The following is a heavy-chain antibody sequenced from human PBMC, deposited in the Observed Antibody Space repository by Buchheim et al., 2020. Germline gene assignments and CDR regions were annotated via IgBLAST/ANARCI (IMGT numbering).Heavy chain of an antibody. D-gene: IGHD3-16*01. CDR1: GGPISSGGYY. J-gene: IGHJ4*02. V-gene: IGHV4-31*03. Sequence: QVQLQESGPGLVKPSQTLSLTCTFSGGPISSGGYYWSWIRQHPGKGRGWIGSIIYSGSTYYNPSLKVRVTISVDPSNNQFSLKLSSVTAADTAVYYCARMDREAYVWGPNDEGDYWGQGTL. CDR3: ARMDREAYVWGPNDEGDY. CDR2: IIYSGST.